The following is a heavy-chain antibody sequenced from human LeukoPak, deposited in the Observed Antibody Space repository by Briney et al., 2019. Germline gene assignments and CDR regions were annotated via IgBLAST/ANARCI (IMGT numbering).Heavy chain of an antibody. Sequence: GASVKVSCKASGGTFSSYAISWVRQAPGQGLVWMGGIIPIFGTANYAQKFQGRVTITADKSTSTAYMELSSLRSEDTAVYYCAREGNCSSTSCYGSSRVWFDPWGQGTLVTVSS. V-gene: IGHV1-69*06. CDR3: AREGNCSSTSCYGSSRVWFDP. D-gene: IGHD2-2*01. J-gene: IGHJ5*02. CDR2: IIPIFGTA. CDR1: GGTFSSYA.